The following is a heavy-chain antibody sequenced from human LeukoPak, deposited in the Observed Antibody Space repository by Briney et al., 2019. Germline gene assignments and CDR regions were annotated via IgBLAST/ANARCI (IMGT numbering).Heavy chain of an antibody. CDR1: GYTFTGYY. D-gene: IGHD2-15*01. Sequence: GASVKVSCRASGYTFTGYYMHWVRQAPGQGLEWMGWINPNSGGTNYAQKFQGRVTMTRDTSISTAYMELSRLRSDDTAVYDCVRAAEDRRYYYYYYMDVWGKGTTVTVSS. J-gene: IGHJ6*03. V-gene: IGHV1-2*02. CDR3: VRAAEDRRYYYYYYMDV. CDR2: INPNSGGT.